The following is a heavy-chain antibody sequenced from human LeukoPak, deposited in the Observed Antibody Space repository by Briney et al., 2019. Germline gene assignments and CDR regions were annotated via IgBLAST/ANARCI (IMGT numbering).Heavy chain of an antibody. Sequence: SETPSLTCTVSGGSISSGSYYWSWIRQPAGKGLEWIGRIYTSGSTNYNPSLKSRVTISVDTSKNQFSLKLSSVTAADTAVYYCARDSKPAEGDAFDIWGQGTMVTVSS. V-gene: IGHV4-61*02. CDR3: ARDSKPAEGDAFDI. CDR1: GGSISSGSYY. CDR2: IYTSGST. J-gene: IGHJ3*02.